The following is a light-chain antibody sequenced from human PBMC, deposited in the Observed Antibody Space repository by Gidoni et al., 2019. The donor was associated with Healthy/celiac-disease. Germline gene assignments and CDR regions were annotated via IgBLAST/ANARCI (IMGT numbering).Light chain of an antibody. J-gene: IGKJ1*01. Sequence: DIVMTQSPDSLAVSLGERATINCKSSQRGLYSSNNKNYLAWYQQKPGQPPKLLIYWASTRESGVPDRFSGSGSGTDFTLTISSLKAEDVAVYYCQQYYSTPWTFGQGTKVEIK. CDR2: WAS. V-gene: IGKV4-1*01. CDR1: QRGLYSSNNKNY. CDR3: QQYYSTPWT.